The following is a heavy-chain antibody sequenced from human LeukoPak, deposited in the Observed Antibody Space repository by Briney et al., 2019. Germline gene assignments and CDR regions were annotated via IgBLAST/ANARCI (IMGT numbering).Heavy chain of an antibody. D-gene: IGHD3-3*01. CDR3: ARHSLENFWSGANWFDP. Sequence: SETLSLTCTVSGGSISSSSYYWGWIRQPPGKGLERIGCIYYSGSTYYNPSLKGRVTISVATSKNQSSLKLRFVTAADTAVYYCARHSLENFWSGANWFDPWGQGTLVTVSS. V-gene: IGHV4-39*01. CDR2: IYYSGST. CDR1: GGSISSSSYY. J-gene: IGHJ5*02.